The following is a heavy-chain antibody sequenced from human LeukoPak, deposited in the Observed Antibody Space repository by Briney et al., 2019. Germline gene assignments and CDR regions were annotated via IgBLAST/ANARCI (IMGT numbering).Heavy chain of an antibody. CDR3: ARAPTGTVY. D-gene: IGHD1-1*01. Sequence: PGGSLRPSCAASGFTFSSYEMNWVRQAPGKGLEWISYISSSGSTIYYADSVKGRFTISRDNAKNSLYLQMNSLRAEDTAVYYCARAPTGTVYWGQGTLVTVSS. CDR1: GFTFSSYE. J-gene: IGHJ4*02. V-gene: IGHV3-48*03. CDR2: ISSSGSTI.